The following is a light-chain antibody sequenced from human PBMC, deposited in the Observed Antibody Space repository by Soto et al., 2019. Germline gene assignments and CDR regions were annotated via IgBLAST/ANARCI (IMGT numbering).Light chain of an antibody. Sequence: QSVLTQPPSASGTPGQRVTISCSGSSSNIGSNTVNWYQQLPGTAPKLLIYSNNQRPSGVPDRFSGSKSGPSASLAISGLQSEDEADYYCAAWDDGLNGYVFGTGTKVNVL. CDR3: AAWDDGLNGYV. CDR2: SNN. CDR1: SSNIGSNT. J-gene: IGLJ1*01. V-gene: IGLV1-44*01.